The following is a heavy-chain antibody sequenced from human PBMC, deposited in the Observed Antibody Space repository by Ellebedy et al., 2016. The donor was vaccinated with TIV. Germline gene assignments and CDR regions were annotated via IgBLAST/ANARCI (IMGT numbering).Heavy chain of an antibody. V-gene: IGHV3-21*05. Sequence: GESLKISXAASGFTFSSYAMSWVRQAPGKGLEWVSYISSSSSYTNYADSVKGRFTISRDNAKNSLYLQMNSLRAEDTAVYYCARADCSSTSCYAAPDYWGQGTLVTVSS. J-gene: IGHJ4*02. CDR3: ARADCSSTSCYAAPDY. CDR1: GFTFSSYA. CDR2: ISSSSSYT. D-gene: IGHD2-2*01.